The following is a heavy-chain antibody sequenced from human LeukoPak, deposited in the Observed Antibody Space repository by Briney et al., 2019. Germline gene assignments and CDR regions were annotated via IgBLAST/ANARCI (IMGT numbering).Heavy chain of an antibody. J-gene: IGHJ6*03. D-gene: IGHD3-10*01. V-gene: IGHV4-34*01. CDR2: INHSGST. Sequence: SETLSHTCAVYGGSFSGYYWSWIRQPPGKGLEWIGEINHSGSTNYNPSLKSRVTISVDTSKNQFSLKLSSVTAADTAVYYCARRQRGGSGSYYSAYYYYYMDVWGKGATVTISS. CDR3: ARRQRGGSGSYYSAYYYYYMDV. CDR1: GGSFSGYY.